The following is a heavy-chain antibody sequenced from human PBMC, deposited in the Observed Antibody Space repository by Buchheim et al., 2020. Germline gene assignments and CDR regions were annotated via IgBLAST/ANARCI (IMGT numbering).Heavy chain of an antibody. CDR3: ANRLPRSGYGMDV. Sequence: EMQLLESGGGLVQPGGSLRLSCAASGFTFSSYAMSWVRQAPGKGLEWVSAIGTSGGRKYYADSVKGRFTISRDNSKNTLYLQMNILRAEDTAVYYCANRLPRSGYGMDVWGQGTT. CDR1: GFTFSSYA. D-gene: IGHD3-10*01. CDR2: IGTSGGRK. J-gene: IGHJ6*02. V-gene: IGHV3-23*01.